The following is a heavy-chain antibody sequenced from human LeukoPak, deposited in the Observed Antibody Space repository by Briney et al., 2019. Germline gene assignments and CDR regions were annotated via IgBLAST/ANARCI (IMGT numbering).Heavy chain of an antibody. CDR2: IYYSGST. D-gene: IGHD1-26*01. J-gene: IGHJ5*02. Sequence: SETLSLTCTVSGGSISSYYWSWIRQPPGKGLEWIGYIYYSGSTNYNPSLKSRVTISVDTSKNQFSLKLSSVTAADTAVYYCARVLLGGPGPCSAPWAKGPLFTVSS. V-gene: IGHV4-59*01. CDR3: ARVLLGGPGPCSAP. CDR1: GGSISSYY.